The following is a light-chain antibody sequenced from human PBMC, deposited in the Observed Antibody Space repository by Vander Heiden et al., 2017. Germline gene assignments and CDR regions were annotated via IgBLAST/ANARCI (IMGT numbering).Light chain of an antibody. CDR2: DVS. J-gene: IGLJ1*01. Sequence: SALTQPASVSASPGQAFTISCTGTSSDVGGYNYVSWDQQHPGKAPKLMIYDVSNRPSGVSNRFSGSKSGNTASLTISGLQAEDEADYYCSSYTSSSTLYVFGTGTKVTVL. V-gene: IGLV2-14*01. CDR1: SSDVGGYNY. CDR3: SSYTSSSTLYV.